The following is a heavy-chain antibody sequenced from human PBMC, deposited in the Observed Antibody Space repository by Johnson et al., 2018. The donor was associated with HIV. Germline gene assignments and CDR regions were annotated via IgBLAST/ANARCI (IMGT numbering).Heavy chain of an antibody. V-gene: IGHV3-23*04. CDR1: GFTFSSYA. J-gene: IGHJ3*02. Sequence: VQLVESGGGLVQPGASLRLSCAASGFTFSSYAMSWVRQAPGKGLEWVTAISTAGDTYYADSVKGRFTISRDNSRNTLYLQMNSLRAEDTAVYYCARAPGGSTRAAFGSWGKGTMVT. D-gene: IGHD2-15*01. CDR3: ARAPGGSTRAAFGS. CDR2: ISTAGDT.